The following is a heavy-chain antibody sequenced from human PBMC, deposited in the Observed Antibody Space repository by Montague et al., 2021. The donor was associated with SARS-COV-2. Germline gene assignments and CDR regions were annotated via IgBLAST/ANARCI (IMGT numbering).Heavy chain of an antibody. V-gene: IGHV3-74*01. CDR2: IYSDGSRI. CDR3: AGASGYPIRGMDV. CDR1: EFSFRSDW. Sequence: SLRLSCAASEFSFRSDWINWVRQGPGKGLVWVSRIYSDGSRIDHADSVKGRFTISRDNARNTVFLQMNSLRVEDAAVYYCAGASGYPIRGMDVWGQGTTVTVSS. J-gene: IGHJ6*02. D-gene: IGHD5-12*01.